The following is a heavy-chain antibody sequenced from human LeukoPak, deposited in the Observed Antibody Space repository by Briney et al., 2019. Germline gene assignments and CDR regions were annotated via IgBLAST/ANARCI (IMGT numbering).Heavy chain of an antibody. CDR1: GGSISSYY. CDR3: ARMSYFDSSLDY. Sequence: SETLSLTCTVSGGSISSYYWSWIRQPPGKGLEWIGYIYYSGSTNYNPSLKSRVTITVDTSKNQFSLKLTSVTAADTAVYYCARMSYFDSSLDYWGQGTLVTVSP. D-gene: IGHD3-22*01. CDR2: IYYSGST. V-gene: IGHV4-59*08. J-gene: IGHJ4*02.